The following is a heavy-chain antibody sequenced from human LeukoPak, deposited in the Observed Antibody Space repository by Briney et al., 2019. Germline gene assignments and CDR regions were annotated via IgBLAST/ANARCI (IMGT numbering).Heavy chain of an antibody. CDR3: ARQYGVSSPMDV. V-gene: IGHV4-59*08. J-gene: IGHJ6*02. CDR2: IYYSGST. D-gene: IGHD3-16*01. CDR1: GGSISSYY. Sequence: SETLSLTCTVSGGSISSYYWSWIRQPPGKGLEWIGYIYYSGSTNYNPSLKSRVTISVDTSKNQFSLKLSSVTAADTAVYYCARQYGVSSPMDVWGQGTTVTVSS.